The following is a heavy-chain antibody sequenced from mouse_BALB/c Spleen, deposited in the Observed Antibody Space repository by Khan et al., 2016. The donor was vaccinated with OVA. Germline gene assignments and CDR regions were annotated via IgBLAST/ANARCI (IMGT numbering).Heavy chain of an antibody. J-gene: IGHJ2*01. Sequence: EVQLKQSGPELVKPGASVKVSCKASGYSFTDYNIFWVKQSLGKSLGWIGYIDPYNGGTNYNQKFKGEATLTVDKSSTTAFMHLNSLTSEDSAVYYCALIYYYGSGFACWGQGTTLTVSS. CDR3: ALIYYYGSGFAC. CDR1: GYSFTDYN. V-gene: IGHV1S135*01. D-gene: IGHD1-1*01. CDR2: IDPYNGGT.